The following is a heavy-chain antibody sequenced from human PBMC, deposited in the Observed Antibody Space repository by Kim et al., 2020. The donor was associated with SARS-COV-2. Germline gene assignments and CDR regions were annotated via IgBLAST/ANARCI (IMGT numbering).Heavy chain of an antibody. D-gene: IGHD1-26*01. CDR3: ARRRRGYNGFIDS. Sequence: SETLSLSCTVSGGSISDYYCSWIRQPPGKGLEWIGYMYYGGSSIYNPSLRSRVSISVDTSKNQFSLRLTSVTAADTAVYYCARRRRGYNGFIDSWGQGTLVTVSA. V-gene: IGHV4-59*08. J-gene: IGHJ4*02. CDR2: MYYGGSS. CDR1: GGSISDYY.